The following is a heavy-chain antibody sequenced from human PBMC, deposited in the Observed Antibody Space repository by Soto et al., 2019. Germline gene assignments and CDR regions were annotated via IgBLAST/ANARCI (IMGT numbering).Heavy chain of an antibody. J-gene: IGHJ5*02. CDR2: INHSGTT. D-gene: IGHD4-17*01. CDR1: GGSFSGYY. V-gene: IGHV4-34*01. Sequence: QVQLQQWGAGLLKPSETLSLTCAVYGGSFSGYYWSWIRQPPGKGLEWIGEINHSGTTNYNQSLKSRVTISVDTSKNQFSLKLSSVTAADTAVYYCARVGVRDGDYGVSRFDPWGQGTLVTVSS. CDR3: ARVGVRDGDYGVSRFDP.